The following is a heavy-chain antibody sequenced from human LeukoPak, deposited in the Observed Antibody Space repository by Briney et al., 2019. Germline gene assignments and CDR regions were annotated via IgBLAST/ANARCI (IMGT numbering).Heavy chain of an antibody. Sequence: SETLSLTCAVYGGSFSGYYWSWIRQPPGKGLEWIGEINHSGSTNYNPSLKSRVTISVDTSKNQFSLKLSSVTAADTAVYYCARGYDFWSSWALPYYMDVWGKGTTVTVS. J-gene: IGHJ6*03. CDR1: GGSFSGYY. CDR3: ARGYDFWSSWALPYYMDV. V-gene: IGHV4-34*01. D-gene: IGHD3-3*01. CDR2: INHSGST.